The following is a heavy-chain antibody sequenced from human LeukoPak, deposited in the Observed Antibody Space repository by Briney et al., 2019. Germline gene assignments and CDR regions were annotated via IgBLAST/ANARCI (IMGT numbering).Heavy chain of an antibody. CDR1: GGSISSGGYY. CDR3: ASFPCSGGSCYSPDAFDI. D-gene: IGHD2-15*01. J-gene: IGHJ3*02. CDR2: IYYSGST. V-gene: IGHV4-31*03. Sequence: PSETLSLTCTVSGGSISSGGYYRSWIRQHPGKGLEWIGYIYYSGSTYYNPSLKSRVTISVDTSKNQFSLKLSSVTAADTAVYYCASFPCSGGSCYSPDAFDIWGQGTMVTVSS.